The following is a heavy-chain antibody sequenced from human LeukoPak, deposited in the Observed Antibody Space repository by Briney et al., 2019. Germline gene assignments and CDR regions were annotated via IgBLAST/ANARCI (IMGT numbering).Heavy chain of an antibody. J-gene: IGHJ4*02. Sequence: PSETLSLTCTVSGGSISSYYWNWIRQPPGKGLEWIGYIYYSGSTNYNPSLKSRVTISVDTSKNQFSLKLSSVTAADTAVYYCARLSPRYYDSSGYYFWVPFDYWGQGTLVTVSS. V-gene: IGHV4-59*08. CDR1: GGSISSYY. CDR3: ARLSPRYYDSSGYYFWVPFDY. D-gene: IGHD3-22*01. CDR2: IYYSGST.